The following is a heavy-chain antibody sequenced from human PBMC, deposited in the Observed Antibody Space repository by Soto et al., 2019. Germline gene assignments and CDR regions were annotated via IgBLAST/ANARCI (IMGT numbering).Heavy chain of an antibody. CDR1: GFTFRNYD. V-gene: IGHV3-13*05. Sequence: EVQLVKSGGGLVQPGGSLRLSCEASGFTFRNYDMHWVRQGTGKGLEWVSGISAAGKPDYADSVEGRFTISRENAQNSFFLQMNSLRVGDTAVYYCARTDRDCYGLDVWGQGTTVIVSS. J-gene: IGHJ6*02. CDR3: ARTDRDCYGLDV. CDR2: ISAAGKP.